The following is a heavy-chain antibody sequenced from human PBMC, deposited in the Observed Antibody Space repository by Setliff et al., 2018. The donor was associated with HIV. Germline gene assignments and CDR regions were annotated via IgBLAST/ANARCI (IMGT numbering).Heavy chain of an antibody. D-gene: IGHD3-3*01. Sequence: PSETLSLTCAVSGYSISSGHYWNWIRQPAGKGLEWIGRIYTSGSTNYNPSLKSRVTMSVDTSKNQFSLRLSSVTAADTAIYYCARVPRITTLRNAFDIWGQGTMVTVSS. V-gene: IGHV4-4*07. CDR3: ARVPRITTLRNAFDI. CDR2: IYTSGST. J-gene: IGHJ3*02. CDR1: GYSISSGHY.